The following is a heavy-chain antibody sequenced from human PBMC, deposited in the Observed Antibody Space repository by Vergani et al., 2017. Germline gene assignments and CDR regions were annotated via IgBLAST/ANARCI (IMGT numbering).Heavy chain of an antibody. J-gene: IGHJ6*02. Sequence: EVQLVESVGGFLHPPPSLPLSSPPSPFTFPPSSLHSLRPAPGTGLVWVSYISRIGSTIYYADSVKGRFTISRDNAKNSLYLQMNSLRAEDTAVYYCARDQGEQLVLSGMDVWGQGTTVTVSS. D-gene: IGHD6-6*01. CDR3: ARDQGEQLVLSGMDV. V-gene: IGHV3-48*03. CDR2: ISRIGSTI. CDR1: PFTFPPSS.